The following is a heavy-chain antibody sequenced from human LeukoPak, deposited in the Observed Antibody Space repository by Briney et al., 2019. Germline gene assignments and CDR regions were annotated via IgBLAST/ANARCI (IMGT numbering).Heavy chain of an antibody. CDR2: IYTSGGT. Sequence: PSETLSLTCTVSGGSVSSYYWTWIRQPPGKGLEWIGYIYTSGGTNYNPSLSSRVTISVDTSKNQFSLILSSMTAADTAAYYCARRHHYYYYMDVWGKGTTVTVSS. CDR1: GGSVSSYY. CDR3: ARRHHYYYYMDV. J-gene: IGHJ6*03. V-gene: IGHV4-4*09.